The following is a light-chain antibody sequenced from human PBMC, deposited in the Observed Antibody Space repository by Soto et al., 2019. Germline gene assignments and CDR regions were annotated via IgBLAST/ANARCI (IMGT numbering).Light chain of an antibody. CDR2: DAS. V-gene: IGKV3-11*01. CDR1: QSIGLA. J-gene: IGKJ1*01. CDR3: QQYSFMWT. Sequence: EIVLTQSPATLSLSPGERATLSCRASQSIGLAIAWYQHKPGQAPRLLIFDASQRATGIPARFRGSGSGTDFTLTIYRLEPEDFAVYYCQQYSFMWTFGQGTKVDIK.